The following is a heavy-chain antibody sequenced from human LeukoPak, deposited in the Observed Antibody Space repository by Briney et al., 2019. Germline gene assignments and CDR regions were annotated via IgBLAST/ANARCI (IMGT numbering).Heavy chain of an antibody. D-gene: IGHD3-3*01. CDR3: ASGVSSRITIFGVVIIPPDY. CDR2: FFFGGTT. J-gene: IGHJ4*02. V-gene: IGHV4-39*01. CDR1: GDSISSTTYH. Sequence: SETLSLTCTVSGDSISSTTYHCGWIRQPPGEGLEWLGSFFFGGTTYSNPSLKSRVTISVDTSKNQFSLSLSSVTAADTAVYYCASGVSSRITIFGVVIIPPDYWGQGTLVTVSS.